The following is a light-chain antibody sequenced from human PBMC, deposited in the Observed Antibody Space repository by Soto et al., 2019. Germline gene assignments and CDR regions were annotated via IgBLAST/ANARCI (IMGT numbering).Light chain of an antibody. J-gene: IGKJ5*01. Sequence: EILMTQSPATLSVSPGERVTLSCRASQSVSSNLAWYQQQPGQAPRLLMSGTSNRATGTPDRFSGSGSGTDFTPTISRLEPEDFAVYYCQQYGSPPITFGQGTRLEIK. CDR3: QQYGSPPIT. CDR1: QSVSSN. V-gene: IGKV3-20*01. CDR2: GTS.